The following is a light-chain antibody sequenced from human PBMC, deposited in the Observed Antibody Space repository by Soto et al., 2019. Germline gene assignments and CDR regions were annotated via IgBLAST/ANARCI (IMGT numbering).Light chain of an antibody. CDR2: KDS. Sequence: SYELTQPPSVSVSPGQTARITCSGDALPKQYAYWYQQKPGQAPVLVIYKDSERPSGIPERFSGSSSGTTVTLTISGVQAEDEADYYCQSADSSDRWVFGGGTKLTVL. CDR3: QSADSSDRWV. V-gene: IGLV3-25*03. J-gene: IGLJ3*02. CDR1: ALPKQY.